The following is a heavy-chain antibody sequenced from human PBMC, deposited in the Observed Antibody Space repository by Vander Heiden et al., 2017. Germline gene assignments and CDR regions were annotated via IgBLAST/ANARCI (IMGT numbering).Heavy chain of an antibody. CDR1: EVTFSSYS. D-gene: IGHD3-3*01. V-gene: IGHV1-69*01. J-gene: IGHJ5*02. CDR2: IITLFGTA. CDR3: ARNYDFTWFDP. Sequence: QDQLVQSVAKVTKPVSSVKVSCKTSEVTFSSYSISWVRQDPVQGREWMGWIITLFGTANYAQNFQGRVTITADESTSTAYMELSSLRSEDTAVYYCARNYDFTWFDPWGQGTLVTVSS.